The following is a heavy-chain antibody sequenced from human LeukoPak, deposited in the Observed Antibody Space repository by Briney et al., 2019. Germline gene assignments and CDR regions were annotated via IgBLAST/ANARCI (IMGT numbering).Heavy chain of an antibody. J-gene: IGHJ4*02. Sequence: PGGPLRLSCAASGFTFSSYWMYWVRHAPGKGLVWVSRIKTDGSSTGYADSVKGRLTISRDNAKNTLYLQMNSLRAEDTAVYYRARESGAAAPGLWGQGTLVTVSS. CDR3: ARESGAAAPGL. CDR2: IKTDGSST. V-gene: IGHV3-74*01. D-gene: IGHD6-13*01. CDR1: GFTFSSYW.